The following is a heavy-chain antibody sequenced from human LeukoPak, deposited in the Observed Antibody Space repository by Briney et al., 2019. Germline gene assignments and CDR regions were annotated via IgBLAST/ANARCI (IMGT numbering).Heavy chain of an antibody. J-gene: IGHJ4*02. V-gene: IGHV1-18*01. CDR2: ISAYNGNT. CDR3: ARDGPIAAAGDSYFDF. D-gene: IGHD6-13*01. CDR1: GYTFTNYG. Sequence: VASVKVSCKSSGYTFTNYGISWVRQAPGQGLEWMGWISAYNGNTNYAHKLHGRVTMTTDTSTSTAYMELRSLRSDDTAVYYCARDGPIAAAGDSYFDFWGQGTLVTVSS.